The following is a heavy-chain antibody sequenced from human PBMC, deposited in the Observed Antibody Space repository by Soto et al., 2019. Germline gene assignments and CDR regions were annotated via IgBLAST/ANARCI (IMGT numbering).Heavy chain of an antibody. CDR3: ARLRLDYYDSSGYLSTFDP. D-gene: IGHD3-22*01. CDR1: GGSISSYY. Sequence: SETLYLTFTVSGGSISSYYWSWIRQPPGKGLEWIGYIYYSGSTNYNPSLRSRVTISVDTSKNQFSLKLSSVTAADTAVYYCARLRLDYYDSSGYLSTFDPWGQGTLVTVS. CDR2: IYYSGST. J-gene: IGHJ5*02. V-gene: IGHV4-59*01.